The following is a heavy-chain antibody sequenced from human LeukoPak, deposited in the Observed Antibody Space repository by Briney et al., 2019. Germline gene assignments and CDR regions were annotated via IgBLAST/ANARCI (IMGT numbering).Heavy chain of an antibody. J-gene: IGHJ6*03. V-gene: IGHV4-38-2*01. CDR2: IYHSGST. CDR1: GYSISSGYC. D-gene: IGHD2-2*01. Sequence: SETLSLTCAVSGYSISSGYCWGWIRQPPGKGLEWIGSIYHSGSTYYNPSLKSRVTISVDTSKNQFSLKLSSVTAADTAVYYCARLTSSTSSPRYYYYYYYMDVWGKGTTVTVSS. CDR3: ARLTSSTSSPRYYYYYYYMDV.